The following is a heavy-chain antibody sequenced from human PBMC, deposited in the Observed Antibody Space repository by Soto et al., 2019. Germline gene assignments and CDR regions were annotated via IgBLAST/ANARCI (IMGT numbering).Heavy chain of an antibody. CDR2: ISASGSRT. V-gene: IGHV3-23*01. J-gene: IGHJ6*02. Sequence: RLSCADSAFTLGSYALNWVRQAPGKGLEWVADISASGSRTYYADSVKGRFTISRDDSESTLYLQMNSLRVEDTATYYCARAVATIHYYGMEVWGQGTTVTVSS. CDR3: ARAVATIHYYGMEV. D-gene: IGHD5-12*01. CDR1: AFTLGSYA.